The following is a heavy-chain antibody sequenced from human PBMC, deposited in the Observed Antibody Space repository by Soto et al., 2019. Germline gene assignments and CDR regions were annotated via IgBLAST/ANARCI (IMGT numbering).Heavy chain of an antibody. J-gene: IGHJ4*02. CDR3: ARTYYYDSSGYHDFDY. V-gene: IGHV1-2*02. Sequence: ASVKVSCKASGYTFTGYYMHWVRQAPGQGLEWMGWINPNSGGTNYAQKFQGRVTMTRDTSISTAYMELSRLRSDDTAVYYCARTYYYDSSGYHDFDYWGQGSLVTVSS. CDR2: INPNSGGT. D-gene: IGHD3-22*01. CDR1: GYTFTGYY.